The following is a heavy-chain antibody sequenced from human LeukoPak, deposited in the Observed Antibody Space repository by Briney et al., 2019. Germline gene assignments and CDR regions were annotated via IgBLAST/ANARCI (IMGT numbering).Heavy chain of an antibody. CDR3: AKSSSGWYGGFDY. J-gene: IGHJ4*02. V-gene: IGHV3-30*18. CDR1: GFTFSTYG. D-gene: IGHD6-19*01. Sequence: GGSLRLSCAASGFTFSTYGMHWVRQAPGKGLEWVAVLSYDGSEKYYADSVKGRCTISRDNSKNTLYLQMNSLRAEDTAVYYCAKSSSGWYGGFDYWGQGTLVTVSS. CDR2: LSYDGSEK.